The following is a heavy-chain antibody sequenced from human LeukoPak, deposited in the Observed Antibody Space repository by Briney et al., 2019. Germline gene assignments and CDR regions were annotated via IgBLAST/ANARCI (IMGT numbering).Heavy chain of an antibody. CDR1: GYTFTSYD. Sequence: GASVTVSCKASGYTFTSYDINWVRQATGQGLEWMGWMNPNSGNTGYAQKFQGRVTITRNTSISTAYMELSSLRSEDTAVYYCARGRACTNGVCRYFDYWGQGALVTVSS. CDR3: ARGRACTNGVCRYFDY. J-gene: IGHJ4*02. D-gene: IGHD2-8*01. V-gene: IGHV1-8*03. CDR2: MNPNSGNT.